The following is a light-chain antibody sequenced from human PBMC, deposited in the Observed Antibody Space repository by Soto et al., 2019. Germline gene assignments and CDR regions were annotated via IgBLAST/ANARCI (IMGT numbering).Light chain of an antibody. CDR1: SSNIGYNF. CDR2: NND. V-gene: IGLV1-51*01. CDR3: GTWDNSLSGGV. J-gene: IGLJ1*01. Sequence: QSVLTQPPSVSAATGQKVTVSCSGSSSNIGYNFVSWYQQLPGTAPKLIIHNNDERPSGIPDRFSGSKSGTSATLGITGLQTGDEADYYCGTWDNSLSGGVFGTGTKVTVL.